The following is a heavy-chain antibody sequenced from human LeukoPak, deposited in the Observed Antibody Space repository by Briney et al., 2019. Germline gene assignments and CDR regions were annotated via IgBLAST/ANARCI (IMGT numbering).Heavy chain of an antibody. D-gene: IGHD3-22*01. J-gene: IGHJ3*02. CDR3: AKIYDSSGYYISTGAFDI. CDR1: GFTFSSYA. CDR2: ISGSGGST. Sequence: GGSLRLSCAASGFTFSSYAMSWVRQAPGKGLEWVSAISGSGGSTYYADSVKGRFTISRDNSKNTLYLQMNSLRAEDTAVYYCAKIYDSSGYYISTGAFDIWGQGTMVTVSS. V-gene: IGHV3-23*01.